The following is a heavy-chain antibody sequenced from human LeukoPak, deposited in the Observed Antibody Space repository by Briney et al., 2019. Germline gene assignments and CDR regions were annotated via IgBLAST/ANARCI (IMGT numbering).Heavy chain of an antibody. CDR3: ARDPQPDYDYVWGSYRLDYFDY. CDR1: GYTSTSYG. V-gene: IGHV1-18*01. J-gene: IGHJ4*02. D-gene: IGHD3-16*02. CDR2: ISAYNGNT. Sequence: ASVKVSCKASGYTSTSYGISWVRQAPGQGLEWMGWISAYNGNTNYAQKLQGRVTMTTDTSTSTAYMELRSLRSDDTAVYYCARDPQPDYDYVWGSYRLDYFDYWGQGTLVTVSS.